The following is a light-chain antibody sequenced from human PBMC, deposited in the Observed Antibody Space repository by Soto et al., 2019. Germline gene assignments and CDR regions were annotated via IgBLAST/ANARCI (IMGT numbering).Light chain of an antibody. Sequence: QSALTQPASLSGSPRQSITISCTGTSSDIGAYDYVSWFQQHPGKAPKLMISEVNNRPSGVSNRFSGSKSGNTAYLTISGLQVEDEAEYFCSSSTTTSTHVFGTGTKVTVL. CDR2: EVN. V-gene: IGLV2-14*01. CDR3: SSSTTTSTHV. J-gene: IGLJ1*01. CDR1: SSDIGAYDY.